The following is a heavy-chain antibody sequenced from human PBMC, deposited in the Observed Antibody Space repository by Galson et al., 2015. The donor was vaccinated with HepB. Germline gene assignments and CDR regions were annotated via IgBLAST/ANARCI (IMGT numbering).Heavy chain of an antibody. D-gene: IGHD4-11*01. CDR2: IDNDGSTT. Sequence: SLRVSGAAPGCTFSGSWLHWVRQVPGKGLVCVSRIDNDGSTTSYADSVRGRFTIARDNAKNTLYLQMNSLRAEDTAVYYCTRDLRGLTTVDWGQGTLVTVSS. CDR1: GCTFSGSW. CDR3: TRDLRGLTTVD. V-gene: IGHV3-74*01. J-gene: IGHJ4*02.